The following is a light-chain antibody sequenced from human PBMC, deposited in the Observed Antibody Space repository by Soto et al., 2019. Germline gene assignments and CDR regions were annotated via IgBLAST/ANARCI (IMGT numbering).Light chain of an antibody. CDR3: AAWDDSLSGWL. CDR1: SSNIGTNY. Sequence: QSVLTQPPSASETPGQRVTLSCSGSSSNIGTNYVYWYQQLPGTAPKLLIYRSTQRPSGVPDRFSGSKSGTSASLAISGLRSEDEADYYCAAWDDSLSGWLFGGGTKVTVL. J-gene: IGLJ3*02. CDR2: RST. V-gene: IGLV1-47*01.